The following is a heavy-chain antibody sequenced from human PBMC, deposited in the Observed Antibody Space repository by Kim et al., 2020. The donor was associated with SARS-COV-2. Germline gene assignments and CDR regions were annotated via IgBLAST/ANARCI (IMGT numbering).Heavy chain of an antibody. Sequence: GGSLRLSCAVSGFAVSSYHITWVRQSPEKGLEWVSVIYTSGETYYADSVKGRFTISRDNSKNMVYLQMNRLGVEETALYYCTRVEVGGPSWVHFDFWGQGTLVTVSS. CDR3: TRVEVGGPSWVHFDF. CDR1: GFAVSSYH. D-gene: IGHD1-26*01. V-gene: IGHV3-53*01. J-gene: IGHJ4*02. CDR2: IYTSGET.